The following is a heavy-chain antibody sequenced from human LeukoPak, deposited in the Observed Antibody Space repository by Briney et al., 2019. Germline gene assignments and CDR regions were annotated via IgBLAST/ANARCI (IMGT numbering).Heavy chain of an antibody. D-gene: IGHD2-8*01. CDR2: IDNSGYTK. V-gene: IGHV3-23*01. J-gene: IGHJ4*02. Sequence: PGGSLRLSCAASGFTFSTYAMNWVRQAPGKGLEWVSGIDNSGYTKFYADSVKGRFTISRDNSMNTLYLQMNSLKNEDTSVYYCTTDASTYCANGVCYTGGNFNYWGQGTLVTVSS. CDR1: GFTFSTYA. CDR3: TTDASTYCANGVCYTGGNFNY.